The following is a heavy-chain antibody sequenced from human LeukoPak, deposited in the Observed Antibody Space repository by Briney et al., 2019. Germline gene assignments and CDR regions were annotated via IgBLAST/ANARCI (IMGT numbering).Heavy chain of an antibody. CDR1: GFTFSSYA. CDR3: AKQSRSSGWYPIDY. Sequence: GVSLRLSCAASGFTFSSYAMSWVRQAPGKGLEWVSAISGGGGSTYYADSVKGRFTISRDNSKNTLYLQMNSLRAEDTAVYYCAKQSRSSGWYPIDYWGQGTLVTLSS. V-gene: IGHV3-23*01. D-gene: IGHD6-19*01. CDR2: ISGGGGST. J-gene: IGHJ4*02.